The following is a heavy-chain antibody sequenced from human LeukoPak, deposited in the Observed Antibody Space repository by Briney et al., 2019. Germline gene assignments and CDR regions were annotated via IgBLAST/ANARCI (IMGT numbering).Heavy chain of an antibody. CDR2: IKQDGSEK. Sequence: GGSLRLSCAASGFTFSSYEMNWVRQAPGKGLEWVANIKQDGSEKYYVDSVKGRFTISRDNAKNSLYLQMNSLRAEDTAVYYCARGAYCSGGNCYPDVFDIWGQGTMVTVSS. D-gene: IGHD2-15*01. CDR1: GFTFSSYE. V-gene: IGHV3-7*04. J-gene: IGHJ3*02. CDR3: ARGAYCSGGNCYPDVFDI.